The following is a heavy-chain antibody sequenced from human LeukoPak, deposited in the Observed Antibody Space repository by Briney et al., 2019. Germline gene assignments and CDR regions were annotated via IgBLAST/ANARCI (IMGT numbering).Heavy chain of an antibody. CDR2: IYYSGST. V-gene: IGHV4-59*01. CDR1: GGSISSYY. Sequence: SETLSLTCTVSGGSISSYYWSWIRQPPGKGLEWTGYIYYSGSTNYNPSLKSRVTISVDTSKNQFSLKLSSVTAADTAVYYCARDSSYYYGMDVWGQGTTVTVSS. CDR3: ARDSSYYYGMDV. J-gene: IGHJ6*02.